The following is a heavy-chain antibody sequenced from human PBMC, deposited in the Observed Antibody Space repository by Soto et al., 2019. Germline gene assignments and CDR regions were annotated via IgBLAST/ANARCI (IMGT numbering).Heavy chain of an antibody. V-gene: IGHV4-39*07. J-gene: IGHJ5*02. CDR3: AILSWADYGGIFDP. D-gene: IGHD4-17*01. CDR2: IYYSGST. CDR1: GGSISSSSYY. Sequence: SETLSLTCTVSGGSISSSSYYWGWIRQPPGKRLEWIGSIYYSGSTYYNTSLKSRVTISVDTSKNQFSLKLSSVTAAVTVLFFCAILSWADYGGIFDPWGQGTLVTVSS.